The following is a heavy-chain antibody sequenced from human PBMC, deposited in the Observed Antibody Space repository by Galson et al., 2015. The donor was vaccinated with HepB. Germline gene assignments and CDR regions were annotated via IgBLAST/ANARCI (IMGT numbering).Heavy chain of an antibody. CDR2: IWFDGSDK. D-gene: IGHD3-3*01. V-gene: IGHV3-33*01. CDR3: ARDVPSDFWNGPPGGYMDV. Sequence: SLRLSCAASGFTFSTYGMHWVRQAPGKGLEWVAVIWFDGSDKYYVDSVKGRFTISRDNSKNTLYLQMNSLRAEDTAVYYCARDVPSDFWNGPPGGYMDVWGKGTTVTVSS. CDR1: GFTFSTYG. J-gene: IGHJ6*03.